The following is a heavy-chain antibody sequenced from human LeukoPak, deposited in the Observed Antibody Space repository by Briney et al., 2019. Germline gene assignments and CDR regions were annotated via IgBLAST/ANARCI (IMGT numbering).Heavy chain of an antibody. CDR2: ISSSSSYI. Sequence: PGGSLRLSCAASGFTFSSYSMNWVRQAPGKGLEWVSSISSSSSYIYYADSVKGRFTISRDNAKNSLYLQMNSLRAEDTAVYYCATMIAVAVFGCFDIWGQGTMVTVSS. V-gene: IGHV3-21*01. J-gene: IGHJ3*02. CDR3: ATMIAVAVFGCFDI. D-gene: IGHD6-19*01. CDR1: GFTFSSYS.